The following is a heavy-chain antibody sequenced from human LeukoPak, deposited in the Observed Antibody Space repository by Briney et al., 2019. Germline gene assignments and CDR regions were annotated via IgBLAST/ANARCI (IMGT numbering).Heavy chain of an antibody. J-gene: IGHJ6*02. D-gene: IGHD6-19*01. CDR3: ARSYKYYSSGSYGMDV. CDR2: ITSGSSTI. Sequence: GGSLRLSCAASGFTFSSYTMNWVRQAPGKGLEWVSYITSGSSTIYYADSVKGRFTISRDNAKMSLYLQMNSLRAEDTAVYYCARSYKYYSSGSYGMDVWGQGTTVTVSS. CDR1: GFTFSSYT. V-gene: IGHV3-48*04.